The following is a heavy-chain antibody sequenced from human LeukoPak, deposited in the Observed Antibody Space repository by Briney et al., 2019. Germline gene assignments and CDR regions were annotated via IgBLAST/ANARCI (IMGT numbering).Heavy chain of an antibody. CDR2: ISGSGIST. CDR1: GFTFSSYS. J-gene: IGHJ4*02. CDR3: AKVSGVYDSRGSYSLDY. V-gene: IGHV3-23*01. D-gene: IGHD3-22*01. Sequence: GGSLRLSCAASGFTFSSYSMNWVRQAPGKGLEWVSAISGSGISTYYADSVKGRFTVSRDNSKNTLYLQMNSLRAEDTAIYYCAKVSGVYDSRGSYSLDYWGQGTLVTVSS.